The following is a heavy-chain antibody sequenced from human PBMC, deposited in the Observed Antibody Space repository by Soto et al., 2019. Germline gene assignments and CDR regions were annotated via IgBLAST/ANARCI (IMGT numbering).Heavy chain of an antibody. V-gene: IGHV1-69*12. D-gene: IGHD2-15*01. CDR3: ARFCSGGSCYPFYYYGMDV. Sequence: QVQLVQSGAEVKKPGSSVKVSCKASGDTLTKYVLSWVRQAPGQGLEWMGGIIPIFGTANYPQKFQGRVTITADESTNTAYMELSSLRSEDTAVYYCARFCSGGSCYPFYYYGMDVWGQGITVTVSS. CDR1: GDTLTKYV. J-gene: IGHJ6*02. CDR2: IIPIFGTA.